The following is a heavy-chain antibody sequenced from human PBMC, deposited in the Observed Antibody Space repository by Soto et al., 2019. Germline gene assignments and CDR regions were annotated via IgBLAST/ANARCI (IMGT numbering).Heavy chain of an antibody. D-gene: IGHD1-1*01. Sequence: SETLSLTCTVSGASISGFYWSWIRKSAGKGLEWIGRIYATGPTDYNPSLKSRVMMSVDTSKKQFSLKLGSVTAADTAVYYCVRDGTKTLRDWFDPWGQGISVTGSS. V-gene: IGHV4-4*07. CDR2: IYATGPT. CDR1: GASISGFY. CDR3: VRDGTKTLRDWFDP. J-gene: IGHJ5*02.